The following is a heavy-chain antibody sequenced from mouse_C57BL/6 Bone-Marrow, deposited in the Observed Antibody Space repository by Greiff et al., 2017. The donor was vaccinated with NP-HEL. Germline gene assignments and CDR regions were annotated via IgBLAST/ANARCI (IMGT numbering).Heavy chain of an antibody. CDR1: GYTFTSYW. V-gene: IGHV1-64*01. Sequence: VQLQQPGAELVKPGASVKLSCKASGYTFTSYWMHWVKQRPGQGLEWIGMIHPNSGSTNYNEKFKSKATLTVDKSSSTAYMQLSSLTSEDSAVYYCARRERTTVVATDWYFDVWGTGTTVTVSS. CDR2: IHPNSGST. J-gene: IGHJ1*03. CDR3: ARRERTTVVATDWYFDV. D-gene: IGHD1-1*01.